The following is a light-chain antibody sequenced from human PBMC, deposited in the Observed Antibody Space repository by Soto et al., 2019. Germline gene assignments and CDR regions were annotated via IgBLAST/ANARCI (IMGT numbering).Light chain of an antibody. CDR3: SSYTSSSTVV. V-gene: IGLV2-14*01. J-gene: IGLJ2*01. CDR2: EVS. CDR1: SSDVGGYSY. Sequence: QSALTQPASVSGSPGQSITISCTGTSSDVGGYSYVSWYQQHPGKAPKLMIYEVSNRPSGVSNRFSGSKSGNTASLTISGLQAEDEADYYCSSYTSSSTVVFGGWTKLTVL.